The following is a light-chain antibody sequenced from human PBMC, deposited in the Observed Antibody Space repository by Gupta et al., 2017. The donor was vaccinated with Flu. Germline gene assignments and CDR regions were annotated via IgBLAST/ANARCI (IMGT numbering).Light chain of an antibody. Sequence: TLSLSPGERATLSYRASQSISDSYSAWYQQKPGQAPRLLIYGASYRATGIPERFTGSGSGTDFTLTITRLEPEDFGVYYCQQFGSSSGITFGQGTRLEIK. V-gene: IGKV3-20*01. CDR2: GAS. CDR1: QSISDSY. J-gene: IGKJ5*01. CDR3: QQFGSSSGIT.